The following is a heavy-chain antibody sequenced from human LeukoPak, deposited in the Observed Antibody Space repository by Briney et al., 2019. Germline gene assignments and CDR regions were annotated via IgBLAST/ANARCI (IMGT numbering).Heavy chain of an antibody. V-gene: IGHV3-23*01. J-gene: IGHJ4*02. CDR1: GFTFSSYG. Sequence: PGGTLRLSCAASGFTFSSYGMSWVRQAPGKGLEWVSAISGSGGSTYYADSVKGRFTISKDNSKNTLYLQMNSLRAEDTAVYYCAKVGHLYPFDYWGQGTLVTVSS. CDR3: AKVGHLYPFDY. D-gene: IGHD2-2*01. CDR2: ISGSGGST.